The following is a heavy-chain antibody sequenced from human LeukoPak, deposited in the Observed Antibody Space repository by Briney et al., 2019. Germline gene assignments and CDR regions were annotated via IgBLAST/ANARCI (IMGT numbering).Heavy chain of an antibody. Sequence: ASVRVSCKASGYTFTSYYMHWVRQAPGQGLEWMGIINPSGGSTSYAQKFQGRVTMTRDTSTSTVYMELSSLRSEDTAVYYCARGFGGRELSPPVTPVDYWGQGTLVTVSS. D-gene: IGHD1-26*01. CDR2: INPSGGST. V-gene: IGHV1-46*01. CDR1: GYTFTSYY. J-gene: IGHJ4*02. CDR3: ARGFGGRELSPPVTPVDY.